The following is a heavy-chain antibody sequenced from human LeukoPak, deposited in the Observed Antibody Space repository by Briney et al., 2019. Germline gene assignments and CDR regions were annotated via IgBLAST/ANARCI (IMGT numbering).Heavy chain of an antibody. J-gene: IGHJ4*02. CDR2: ISVRSNYI. CDR3: ARLRRNSDSSGYYYYYDY. D-gene: IGHD3-22*01. Sequence: GGSLRLSCVASGYAFSSFSINWVRQAPGKGLEWVSSISVRSNYIYYADSVRGRFSISRDDARNSLYLQMDSLRGDDTAVYYCARLRRNSDSSGYYYYYDYWGRGTLVTASS. V-gene: IGHV3-21*01. CDR1: GYAFSSFS.